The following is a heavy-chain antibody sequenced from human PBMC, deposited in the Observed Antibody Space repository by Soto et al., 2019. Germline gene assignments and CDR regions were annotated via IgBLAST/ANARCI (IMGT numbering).Heavy chain of an antibody. Sequence: VQLQESGPGLVRPSETLSLTCIVSGDSISSPTYYWTWIRQSPGKGLEWIAHIYYSGRSIYNPSLKGRVAISVETSNNQFTLEVMSVTAADTAVYFCARETTEPEYYYGLDVWGQGITVVVSS. CDR2: IYYSGRS. D-gene: IGHD3-10*01. V-gene: IGHV4-61*01. CDR1: GDSISSPTYY. J-gene: IGHJ6*02. CDR3: ARETTEPEYYYGLDV.